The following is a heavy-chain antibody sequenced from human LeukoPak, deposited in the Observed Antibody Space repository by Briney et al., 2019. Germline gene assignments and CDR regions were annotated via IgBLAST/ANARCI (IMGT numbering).Heavy chain of an antibody. V-gene: IGHV3-30*02. CDR2: IWYGGSNK. CDR3: AKDVSWGSGIGYMDV. CDR1: GFTFSSYG. Sequence: QSGGSLRLSCAASGFTFSSYGMHWVRQAPGKGLEWVAVIWYGGSNKYYADSVKGRFTISRDNSKNTLYLQMNSLRAEDTAVYYCAKDVSWGSGIGYMDVWGKGTKVTVSS. J-gene: IGHJ6*03. D-gene: IGHD3-10*01.